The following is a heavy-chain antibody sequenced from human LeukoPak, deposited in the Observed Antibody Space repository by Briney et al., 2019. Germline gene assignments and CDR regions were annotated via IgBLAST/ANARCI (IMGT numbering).Heavy chain of an antibody. CDR3: ARDLEQRGDGWFDP. J-gene: IGHJ5*02. V-gene: IGHV4-59*01. CDR1: GGSISSYY. D-gene: IGHD6-25*01. CDR2: IYYSGST. Sequence: PSETLSLTCTVPGGSISSYYWSWIRQPPGRGLEWIGYIYYSGSTNYNPSLTSRVTISVDTSKNQFSLKLSSVTAADTAVYYCARDLEQRGDGWFDPWGQGTLVTVSS.